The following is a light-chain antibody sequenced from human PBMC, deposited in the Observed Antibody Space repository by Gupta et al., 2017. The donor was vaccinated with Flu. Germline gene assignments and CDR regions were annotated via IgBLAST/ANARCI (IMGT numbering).Light chain of an antibody. J-gene: IGKJ1*01. V-gene: IGKV3-20*01. CDR2: GAS. CDR1: QSVSSSY. CDR3: QQYGSSPLT. Sequence: EIVLTHSPGTLSLPPGERATLSCRASQSVSSSYLAWYQQKPGQAPRLLIYGASSRATGIPDRFSGSGSGTDFTLTISRLEPEDFAVYYCQQYGSSPLTFGQGAKVEIK.